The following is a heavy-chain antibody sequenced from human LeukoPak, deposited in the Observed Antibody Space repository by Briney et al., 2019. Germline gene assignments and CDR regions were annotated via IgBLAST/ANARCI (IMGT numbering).Heavy chain of an antibody. CDR3: AKDTYYYDSSGYYPFGY. Sequence: PGASLRLSCAASGFTFSSYAMSWVRQAPGKGLEWVSAISGSGGSTYYADSVKGRFTISRDNSKNTLYLQMNSLRAEDTAVYYCAKDTYYYDSSGYYPFGYWGQGTLVTVSS. V-gene: IGHV3-23*01. CDR2: ISGSGGST. D-gene: IGHD3-22*01. J-gene: IGHJ4*02. CDR1: GFTFSSYA.